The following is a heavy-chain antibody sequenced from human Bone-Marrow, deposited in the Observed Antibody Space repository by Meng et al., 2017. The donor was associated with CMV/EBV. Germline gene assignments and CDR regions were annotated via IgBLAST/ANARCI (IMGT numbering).Heavy chain of an antibody. V-gene: IGHV1-46*01. CDR1: GYTFTSYY. J-gene: IGHJ6*02. D-gene: IGHD3-22*01. CDR2: INPSGGST. CDR3: ARDFWVDSGYSYYYGMDV. Sequence: ASVKVSCKASGYTFTSYYMHWVRQAPGQGLEWMGIINPSGGSTSYAQKFQGRVTMTRDTSTSTVYIELSSLRSEDTAVYYCARDFWVDSGYSYYYGMDVWGQGTTVTVSS.